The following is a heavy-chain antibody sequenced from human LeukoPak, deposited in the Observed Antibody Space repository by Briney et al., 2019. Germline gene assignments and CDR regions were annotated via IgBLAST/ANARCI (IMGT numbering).Heavy chain of an antibody. CDR3: AKPQNYYDANCYDS. CDR1: GFTFSNNA. Sequence: GGSPRLSCAASGFTFSNNAMSWVRQAPGKGLEWVSGIGGSGDNTYYADSVKGRFTISRDNSKNTLYLQMNNLRAEDTAVYYCAKPQNYYDANCYDSWGQGTLVTVSS. J-gene: IGHJ4*02. D-gene: IGHD3-22*01. V-gene: IGHV3-23*01. CDR2: IGGSGDNT.